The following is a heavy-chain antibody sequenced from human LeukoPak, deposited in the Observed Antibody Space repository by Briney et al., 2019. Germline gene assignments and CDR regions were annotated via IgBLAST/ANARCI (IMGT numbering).Heavy chain of an antibody. CDR3: LFSIFQH. V-gene: IGHV3-15*01. Sequence: GGSLRLSCAASGFTFSDAWMSWVRQAPGKGLEWVGRIKSKTDGETIDYATPMKDRFRISRDDSKNTLYLQMNSLKTEDTAVYYCLFSIFQHWGPSTLVTVSS. D-gene: IGHD3-10*02. CDR2: IKSKTDGETI. CDR1: GFTFSDAW. J-gene: IGHJ1*01.